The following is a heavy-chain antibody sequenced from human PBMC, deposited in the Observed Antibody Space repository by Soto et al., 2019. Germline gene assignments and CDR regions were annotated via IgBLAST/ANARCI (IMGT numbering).Heavy chain of an antibody. CDR2: TYYRSRWYH. CDR3: ARANYTSRKSPRSFDY. V-gene: IGHV6-1*01. J-gene: IGHJ4*02. D-gene: IGHD3-3*01. Sequence: SQALSLTCALSGDSASSNSPACNWIRQSPTRGLEWLGRTYYRSRWYHAYAESVRGRIAVNPDTSQNQFSLQSNSVTPEDTAVYFYARANYTSRKSPRSFDYWGQGTLVTVSS. CDR1: GDSASSNSPA.